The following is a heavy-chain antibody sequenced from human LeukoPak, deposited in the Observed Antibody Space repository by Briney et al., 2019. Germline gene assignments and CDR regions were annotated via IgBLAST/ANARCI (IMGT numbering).Heavy chain of an antibody. Sequence: SAKVSCKASGGTFSSYAISWVRQAPGQGLEWMGGIIPIFGTANYAQKFQGRVTITADESTSTAYMELSSLRSEDTAVYYCARLPATTNPFDYWGQGTLVTVSS. V-gene: IGHV1-69*13. CDR3: ARLPATTNPFDY. D-gene: IGHD1-26*01. CDR2: IIPIFGTA. CDR1: GGTFSSYA. J-gene: IGHJ4*02.